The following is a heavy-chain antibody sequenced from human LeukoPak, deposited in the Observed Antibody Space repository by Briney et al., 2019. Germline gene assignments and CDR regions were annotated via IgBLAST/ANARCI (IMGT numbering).Heavy chain of an antibody. V-gene: IGHV4-34*01. CDR1: GGSFSGYY. CDR2: INHSGST. Sequence: SETLSLTCAVYGGSFSGYYWSWIRQPPGKGLEWIGEINHSGSTNYNPSLKSRVTISVDTSKNQFSLKLSSVTAADTAVYYCARGPPSTAVPAAMRPWGLFLRPWGQGTLVTVSS. D-gene: IGHD2-2*01. J-gene: IGHJ5*02. CDR3: ARGPPSTAVPAAMRPWGLFLRP.